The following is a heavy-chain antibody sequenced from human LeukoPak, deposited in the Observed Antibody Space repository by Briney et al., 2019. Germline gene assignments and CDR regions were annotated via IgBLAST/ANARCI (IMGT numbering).Heavy chain of an antibody. D-gene: IGHD5-18*01. CDR3: AKDPHTGYSFAY. V-gene: IGHV3-23*01. CDR1: GFTFSSYA. J-gene: IGHJ4*02. CDR2: PSGSGGST. Sequence: GGSLRLSCVFSGFTFSSYAMSWVRQAPGKGLEWVSSPSGSGGSTYYADSVKGRFTISRDNSKNTLYLQMNSLRVEDTAVYYCAKDPHTGYSFAYWGQGTLVTVSS.